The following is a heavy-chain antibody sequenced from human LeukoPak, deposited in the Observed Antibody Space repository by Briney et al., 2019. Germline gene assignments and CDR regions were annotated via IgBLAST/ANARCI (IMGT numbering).Heavy chain of an antibody. J-gene: IGHJ3*02. Sequence: ASVKVSCKASGGTFSSYAISWVRQAPGQGLEWMGGIIPIFGTANYAQKFQGRVTITADESTSTAYIELSSLRSEDTAVYYCARRRLPGYCSGGSCRATGAFDIWGQATTVTVSS. D-gene: IGHD2-15*01. CDR2: IIPIFGTA. V-gene: IGHV1-69*13. CDR1: GGTFSSYA. CDR3: ARRRLPGYCSGGSCRATGAFDI.